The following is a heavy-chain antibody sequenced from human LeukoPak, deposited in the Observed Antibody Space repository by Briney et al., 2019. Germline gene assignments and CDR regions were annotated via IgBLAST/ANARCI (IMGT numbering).Heavy chain of an antibody. CDR2: VYRSGSS. CDR3: ARRGTSGWAYYFDF. V-gene: IGHV4-39*01. Sequence: PSETLSLTCTVSGDSITTSSNYWRWIRQLPGKGLEWIGSVYRSGSSYYNPSLNNRVSISVDTSKNQFTLNLTSVTAADTAVYYCARRGTSGWAYYFDFWGQGSLLTVSS. J-gene: IGHJ4*02. D-gene: IGHD6-19*01. CDR1: GDSITTSSNY.